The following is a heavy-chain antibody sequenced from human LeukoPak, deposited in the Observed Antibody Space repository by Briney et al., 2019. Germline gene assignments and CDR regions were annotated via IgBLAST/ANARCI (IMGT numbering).Heavy chain of an antibody. CDR3: ARAPPIYCSSTSCYYSYYYYGMDV. CDR2: INHSGST. V-gene: IGHV4-34*01. D-gene: IGHD2-2*01. CDR1: GGSFSGYY. Sequence: PSETLSLTCAVYGGSFSGYYWSWIRQPPGKGLEWIGEINHSGSTNYNPSLKSRVTISVDTSKNQFSLKLSSVTAADTAVYYCARAPPIYCSSTSCYYSYYYYGMDVWGQGTTVTVSS. J-gene: IGHJ6*02.